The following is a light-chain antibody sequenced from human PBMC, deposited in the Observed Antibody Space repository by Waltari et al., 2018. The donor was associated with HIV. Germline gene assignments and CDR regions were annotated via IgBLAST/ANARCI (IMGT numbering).Light chain of an antibody. V-gene: IGKV1-5*03. J-gene: IGKJ2*03. CDR2: QTS. CDR3: QQYNIDFYS. Sequence: DIQMTQSPSTLSASVGARVTITCRASQNIKYWLAWYQQKPGKAPKLLIYQTSTLEHGVTSRFSGSGSGTEFTLTISSVQPDDFATYYCQQYNIDFYSFGQGTKL. CDR1: QNIKYW.